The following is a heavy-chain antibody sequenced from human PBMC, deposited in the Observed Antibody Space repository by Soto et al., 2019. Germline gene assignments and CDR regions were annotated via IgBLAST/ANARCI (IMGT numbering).Heavy chain of an antibody. CDR2: INPSSGAT. J-gene: IGHJ4*02. CDR3: AKYCGGEWRHFDA. V-gene: IGHV1-46*01. D-gene: IGHD2-21*01. Sequence: QVQLVQSGAEVKKPGSSVKLSCKASGYNFIAYYIYWVRQAPGQGPEWMGMINPSSGATNYAQKFQGRVTVTRDTSTSTAYLELSSLRSEDAAVYYCAKYCGGEWRHFDAWAQGTLVTVSS. CDR1: GYNFIAYY.